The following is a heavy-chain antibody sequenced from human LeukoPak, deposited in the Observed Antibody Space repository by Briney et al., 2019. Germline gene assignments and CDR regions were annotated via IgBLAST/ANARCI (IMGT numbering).Heavy chain of an antibody. J-gene: IGHJ6*02. CDR3: AAAVRDRGYSGYVVYYYYGMDV. D-gene: IGHD5-12*01. V-gene: IGHV1-58*02. CDR1: GFTFTSSA. CDR2: IVVGSGNT. Sequence: GTSVKVSCKASGFTFTSSAMQWVRQARGQRLEWIGWIVVGSGNTNYAQKFRERVTITRDMSTSTAYMELSSLRSEDTAVYYCAAAVRDRGYSGYVVYYYYGMDVWGQGTTVTVSS.